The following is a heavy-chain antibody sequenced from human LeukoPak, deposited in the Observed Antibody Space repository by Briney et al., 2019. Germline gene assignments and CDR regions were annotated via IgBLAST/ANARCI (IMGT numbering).Heavy chain of an antibody. CDR3: AKKLDTAMVD. J-gene: IGHJ4*02. CDR1: GFTFSSYG. CDR2: ISYDGSNK. D-gene: IGHD5-18*01. V-gene: IGHV3-30*18. Sequence: GGSLRLPCAASGFTFSSYGMHWVRQAPGKGLEWVAVISYDGSNKYYADSVKGRFTISRDNSKNTLYLQMNSLRAEDTAVYYCAKKLDTAMVDWGQGTLVTVSS.